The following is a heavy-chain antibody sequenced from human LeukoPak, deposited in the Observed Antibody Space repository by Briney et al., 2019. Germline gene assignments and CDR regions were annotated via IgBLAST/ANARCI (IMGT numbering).Heavy chain of an antibody. J-gene: IGHJ5*02. V-gene: IGHV1-18*01. D-gene: IGHD1-26*01. CDR3: ARDSDTTSGRDP. CDR2: ISIIDGNT. CDR1: GYTFTKYG. Sequence: ASVKDSCKAFGYTFTKYGISWVRQAPGQGLEWMGWISIIDGNTNYAQNLQGRVAMTTDTSTNTVYMELRSLRFDDTAVYYCARDSDTTSGRDPWGQGTLVTVSS.